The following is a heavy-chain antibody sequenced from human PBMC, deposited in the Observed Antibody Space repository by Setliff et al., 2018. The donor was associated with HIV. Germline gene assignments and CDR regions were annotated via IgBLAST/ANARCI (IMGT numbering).Heavy chain of an antibody. V-gene: IGHV1-18*01. J-gene: IGHJ5*02. CDR1: GYNFINYD. CDR3: ARARLQGIVAAVGPRDNCLDP. CDR2: ISAYNGNT. D-gene: IGHD1-26*01. Sequence: ASVKVSCKASGYNFINYDISWVRQAPGQGLEWMGWISAYNGNTDYAPRLLGRVTMTTDTFTSTAYMELRSLSSDDTAVYYCARARLQGIVAAVGPRDNCLDPWGQGTRVTVSS.